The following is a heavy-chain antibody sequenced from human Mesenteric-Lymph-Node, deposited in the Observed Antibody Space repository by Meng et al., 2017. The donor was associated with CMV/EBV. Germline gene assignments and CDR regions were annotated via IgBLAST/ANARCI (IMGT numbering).Heavy chain of an antibody. CDR1: GFMFNRYI. D-gene: IGHD2-2*01. J-gene: IGHJ4*02. CDR3: ARGTLSSRYCGRTSCSCYFDY. V-gene: IGHV3-30-3*01. CDR2: ISYDGTEK. Sequence: GGSLRLSCAASGFMFNRYIMHWVRQAPGKGLEWVAVISYDGTEKYYADSVKGRFTISRDNSKYTVYVQMNSLRPEDTAVYYCARGTLSSRYCGRTSCSCYFDYWGQGTLVT.